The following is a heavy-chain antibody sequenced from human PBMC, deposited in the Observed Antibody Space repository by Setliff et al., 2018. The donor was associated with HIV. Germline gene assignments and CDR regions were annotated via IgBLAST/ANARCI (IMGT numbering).Heavy chain of an antibody. CDR1: GHSFTTYF. CDR3: ARGYSGWYYFDY. J-gene: IGHJ4*02. D-gene: IGHD6-19*01. CDR2: INPSGGEP. Sequence: GASVKVSCKASGHSFTTYFLHWVRQAPGQGLEWMGMINPSGGEPSYAQKFQGRVTMTRDTSTSTVYMELSSLRAEDTATYYCARGYSGWYYFDYWGQGTLVTVSS. V-gene: IGHV1-46*01.